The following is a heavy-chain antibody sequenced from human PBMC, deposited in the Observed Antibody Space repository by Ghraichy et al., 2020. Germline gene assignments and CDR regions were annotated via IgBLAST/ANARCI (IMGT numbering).Heavy chain of an antibody. J-gene: IGHJ4*02. D-gene: IGHD1-26*01. CDR1: GFTLRSYW. CDR2: IGEDGSQK. V-gene: IGHV3-7*03. CDR3: AGGAAERWGLQDGYHLDS. Sequence: GGSLRLSCAASGFTLRSYWMTWVRQAPGKGLEWVANIGEDGSQKYSVDSVKGRFIISRDNTKNSIYLQMSSLRAEDTAMYFCAGGAAERWGLQDGYHLDSWGLGTLVTVSS.